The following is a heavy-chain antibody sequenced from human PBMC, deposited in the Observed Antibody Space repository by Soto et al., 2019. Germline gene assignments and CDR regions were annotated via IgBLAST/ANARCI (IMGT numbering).Heavy chain of an antibody. CDR3: ARDSYNWFDP. V-gene: IGHV4-34*01. CDR2: LNHSGST. J-gene: IGHJ5*02. D-gene: IGHD6-6*01. CDR1: GGSFSGYY. Sequence: QVQLQQWGAGLLKPSETLSLTCAVYGGSFSGYYWSWIRQPPGKGLEWIWELNHSGSTNYNPSLKRRFTISVPTSKNQFSLKLSSVTAADTAVYYCARDSYNWFDPWGQGTLVTVSS.